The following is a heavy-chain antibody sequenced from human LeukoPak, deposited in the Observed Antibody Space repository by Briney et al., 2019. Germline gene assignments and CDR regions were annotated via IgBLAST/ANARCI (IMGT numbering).Heavy chain of an antibody. CDR1: GFTFSSYA. J-gene: IGHJ4*02. D-gene: IGHD4/OR15-4a*01. Sequence: GGSLRLSCAASGFTFSSYAMHWVRQAPGKGLEWVSFIYSDNTHYSDSVQGRFTISRDNSKNTLYLQMNSLRAEDAAVYYCARRAGAYSHPYDYWGQGTLVTVSS. CDR3: ARRAGAYSHPYDY. CDR2: IYSDNT. V-gene: IGHV3-53*01.